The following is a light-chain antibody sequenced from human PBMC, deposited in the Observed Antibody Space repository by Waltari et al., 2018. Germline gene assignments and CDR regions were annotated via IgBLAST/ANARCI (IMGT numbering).Light chain of an antibody. J-gene: IGLJ3*02. CDR1: SSNIGRNT. V-gene: IGLV1-44*01. CDR3: AAWDDSLGGWV. CDR2: RND. Sequence: QSVLTQPPSASGTPGQRVTIPCSGSSSNIGRNTVNWYLHLPGTAPKLPLYRNDQRPSGVPDRFSGSKSGTSASLAISGPQSEDEADYFCAAWDDSLGGWVFGGGTRLTVL.